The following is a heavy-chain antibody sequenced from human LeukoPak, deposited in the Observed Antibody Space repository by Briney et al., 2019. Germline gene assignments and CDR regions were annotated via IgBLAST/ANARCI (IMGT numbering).Heavy chain of an antibody. CDR1: GFTFDDYA. D-gene: IGHD2-21*02. Sequence: PGGSLRLSCAASGFTFDDYAMHWVRQAPGKGLKWVSGISWNSGSIGCADSVKGRFTISRDNAKNSLYLQMNSLRAEDTALYYCAKGLTRCGGDCTITRDAFDIWGQGTMVTVSS. CDR3: AKGLTRCGGDCTITRDAFDI. J-gene: IGHJ3*02. V-gene: IGHV3-9*01. CDR2: ISWNSGSI.